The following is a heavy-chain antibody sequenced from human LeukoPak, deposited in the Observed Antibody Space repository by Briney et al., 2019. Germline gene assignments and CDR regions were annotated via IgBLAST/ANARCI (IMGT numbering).Heavy chain of an antibody. CDR3: AKDATPRNSIGDHFDS. CDR2: IWYDGSNK. CDR1: GFTFSSYG. D-gene: IGHD3-10*01. Sequence: GGSLRLSCAASGFTFSSYGMHWVRQAPGKGLEWVAVIWYDGSNKYYADSVKGRFTISRDNSKNTLYLQMNSLRAEDTAIYFCAKDATPRNSIGDHFDSWGQGTLVTVSS. J-gene: IGHJ4*02. V-gene: IGHV3-33*06.